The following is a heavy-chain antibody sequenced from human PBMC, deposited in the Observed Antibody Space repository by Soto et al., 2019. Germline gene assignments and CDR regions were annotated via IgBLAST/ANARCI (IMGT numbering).Heavy chain of an antibody. Sequence: QVQLVQSGAEVKKPGSSVKVSCKASGDTFSSYTISWVRQAPGQGLEWMGRIIPILDIANYAQKFQGRVTITADNSTSTAYMELSSLRSEDTAVYYCAAGGHRAFDIWGQGTMVTVSS. D-gene: IGHD1-26*01. CDR3: AAGGHRAFDI. J-gene: IGHJ3*02. V-gene: IGHV1-69*02. CDR2: IIPILDIA. CDR1: GDTFSSYT.